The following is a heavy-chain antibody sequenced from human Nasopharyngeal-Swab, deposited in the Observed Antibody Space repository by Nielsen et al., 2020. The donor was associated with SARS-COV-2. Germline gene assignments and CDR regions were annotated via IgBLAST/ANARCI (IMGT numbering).Heavy chain of an antibody. CDR1: GYSFASYW. CDR3: AKSVETDYYYYSAMDV. D-gene: IGHD5-18*01. Sequence: KVSCKGSGYSFASYWIGWVRQMPGRGLEWMGVIYPDDSATRYRPSFRGQVTMSVDKSINTAYLQWSSLKASDTAMYYCAKSVETDYYYYSAMDVWGQGTTVTVSS. J-gene: IGHJ6*02. V-gene: IGHV5-51*01. CDR2: IYPDDSAT.